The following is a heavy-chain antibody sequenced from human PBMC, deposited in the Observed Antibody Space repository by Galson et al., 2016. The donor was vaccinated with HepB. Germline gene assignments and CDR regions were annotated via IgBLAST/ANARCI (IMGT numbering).Heavy chain of an antibody. V-gene: IGHV3-23*01. J-gene: IGHJ6*02. CDR3: AKEGVYGFDWGSHRYTFSTYYYGMDG. CDR2: VSGSGDTT. Sequence: SLRLSCAASGFTFSSYAMSWVRQAPGKGLEWVSTVSGSGDTTYIADSVKGRFTISRDNFKNTLYLQMNSLRAEDTAVYYCAKEGVYGFDWGSHRYTFSTYYYGMDGWGQGTTVTVSS. CDR1: GFTFSSYA. D-gene: IGHD3-16*02.